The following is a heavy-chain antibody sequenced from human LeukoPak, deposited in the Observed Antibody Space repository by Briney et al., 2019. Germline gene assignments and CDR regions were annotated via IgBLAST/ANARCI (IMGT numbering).Heavy chain of an antibody. Sequence: PGGSLRLSCAASGFTFSKSLLAWVRQAPGKGLEWVSAISSGGGTTYYTDSVRGRFTISKDNSKNTLYLQMNSLRAEDTAVYYCAKVAFSKSFSNWGQGALVIVSS. CDR3: AKVAFSKSFSN. D-gene: IGHD2-21*01. CDR1: GFTFSKSL. CDR2: ISSGGGTT. V-gene: IGHV3-23*01. J-gene: IGHJ4*02.